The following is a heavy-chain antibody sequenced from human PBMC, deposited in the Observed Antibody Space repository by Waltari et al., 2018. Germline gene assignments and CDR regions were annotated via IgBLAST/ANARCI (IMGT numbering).Heavy chain of an antibody. CDR2: NYPGDSDT. V-gene: IGHV5-51*01. CDR1: GYSFTSYW. Sequence: EVQLVQSGAAVKKPGESLKISCKGYGYSFTSYWIGWVRQMPGKGLEWMGINYPGDSDTRYSPSFQGQVTISADKSISTAYLQGSSLKASDTAMYYCARRASIVGASHWYFDLWGRGTLVTVSS. J-gene: IGHJ2*01. D-gene: IGHD1-26*01. CDR3: ARRASIVGASHWYFDL.